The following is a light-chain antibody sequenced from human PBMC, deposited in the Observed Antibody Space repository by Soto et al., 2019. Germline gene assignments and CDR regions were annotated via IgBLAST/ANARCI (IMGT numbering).Light chain of an antibody. CDR1: SSDVGGYNY. Sequence: QSVLTRPASVSGSPGQSITISCTGTSSDVGGYNYVSWYQQHPGKAPKIMIYEVSNRPSGVSNRFSGSKSGNTASLTISGLQAEDEADYYCSSYTSSSTHWVFGGGTKVTVL. CDR2: EVS. V-gene: IGLV2-14*01. CDR3: SSYTSSSTHWV. J-gene: IGLJ3*02.